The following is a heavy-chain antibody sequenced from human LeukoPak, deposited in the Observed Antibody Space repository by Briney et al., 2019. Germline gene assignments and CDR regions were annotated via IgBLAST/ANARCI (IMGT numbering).Heavy chain of an antibody. J-gene: IGHJ4*02. CDR2: IYHSGST. V-gene: IGHV4-30-2*01. CDR1: GGSISSGGYS. D-gene: IGHD3-22*01. Sequence: PSQTLSLTCAVSGGSISSGGYSWSWIRQPPGKGLEWNGYIYHSGSTYYNPSLKSRVTISVDRSKNQFSLKLSSVTAADTAVYYCARVYYYDSSGYLDYWGQGTLVTVSS. CDR3: ARVYYYDSSGYLDY.